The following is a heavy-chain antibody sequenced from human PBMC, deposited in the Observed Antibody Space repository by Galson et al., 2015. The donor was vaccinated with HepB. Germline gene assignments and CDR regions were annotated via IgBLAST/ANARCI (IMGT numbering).Heavy chain of an antibody. D-gene: IGHD3-16*01. V-gene: IGHV4-59*01. CDR2: ISDRGST. CDR1: GASISSYY. Sequence: SETLSLTCTVSGASISSYYWSWIRQPPGKGLEWIGYISDRGSTNYNPSLKSRVTISVDTSKNQFSLKLSSVTAADTAVYYCARRGYFDSWGQVTLVTVSS. J-gene: IGHJ4*02. CDR3: ARRGYFDS.